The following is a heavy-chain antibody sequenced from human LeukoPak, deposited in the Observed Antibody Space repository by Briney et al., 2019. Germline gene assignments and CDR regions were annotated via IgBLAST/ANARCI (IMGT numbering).Heavy chain of an antibody. CDR2: MNPNSGNT. Sequence: ASVKVSCKASGYTFTSYDINWVRQATGQGLEWMGWMNPNSGNTGYAQKFQGRVTMTRDTSISTAYMELSRLRSDDTAVYYCARHQLSRLMILDDYNYYYYMDVWGKGTTVTVSS. V-gene: IGHV1-8*01. CDR1: GYTFTSYD. D-gene: IGHD2-2*01. J-gene: IGHJ6*03. CDR3: ARHQLSRLMILDDYNYYYYMDV.